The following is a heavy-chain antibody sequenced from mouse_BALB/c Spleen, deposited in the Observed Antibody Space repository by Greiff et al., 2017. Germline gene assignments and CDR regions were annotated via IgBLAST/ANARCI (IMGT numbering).Heavy chain of an antibody. V-gene: IGHV5-6-4*01. CDR3: TRGGTTAYFDY. CDR2: ISSGGSYT. D-gene: IGHD1-2*01. Sequence: EVKLMESGGGLVKPGGSLKLSCAASGFTFSSYTMSWVRQTPEKRLEWVATISSGGSYTYYPDSVKGRFTISRDNAKNTLYLQMSSLKSEDTAMYYCTRGGTTAYFDYWGQGTTLTVSS. J-gene: IGHJ2*01. CDR1: GFTFSSYT.